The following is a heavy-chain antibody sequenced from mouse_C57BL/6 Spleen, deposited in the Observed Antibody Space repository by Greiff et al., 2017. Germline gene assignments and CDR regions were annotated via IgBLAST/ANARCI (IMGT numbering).Heavy chain of an antibody. V-gene: IGHV14-4*01. CDR1: GFNIKDDY. Sequence: EVQLQQSGAELVRPGASVKLSCTASGFNIKDDYMHWVKQRPEQGLEWIGWIDPENGDTEYASQFQGKATITADTSSNTADLQRSSLTSEDTAVYYCTTYYSNYEDFDYWGQGTTLTVSS. CDR3: TTYYSNYEDFDY. CDR2: IDPENGDT. J-gene: IGHJ2*01. D-gene: IGHD2-5*01.